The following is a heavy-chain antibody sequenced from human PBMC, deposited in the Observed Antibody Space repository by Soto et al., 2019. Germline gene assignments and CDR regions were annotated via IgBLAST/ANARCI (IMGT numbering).Heavy chain of an antibody. Sequence: EVQLVESGGGLVQPGLSLRLSCAASGFTFSSYEFNWVCQAPGKGLEWISYIGTSETNTYYAGSVKGRFTVSRDNAKNSVYLQMNSLIAEDTAIYYCAREELNCGGDCFAFWGQGALVTVSS. CDR3: AREELNCGGDCFAF. V-gene: IGHV3-48*03. CDR1: GFTFSSYE. D-gene: IGHD2-21*01. CDR2: IGTSETNT. J-gene: IGHJ4*02.